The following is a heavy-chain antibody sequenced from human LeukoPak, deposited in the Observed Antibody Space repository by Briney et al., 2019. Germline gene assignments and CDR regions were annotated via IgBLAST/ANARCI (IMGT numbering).Heavy chain of an antibody. D-gene: IGHD3-22*01. CDR1: GYDFPSYY. J-gene: IGHJ3*01. CDR3: AKCRDYYDSSGFYTYDV. V-gene: IGHV5-51*01. CDR2: IFPGDSDT. Sequence: GESLKISCVTSGYDFPSYYIAWVRQMPGKGPEWMGVIFPGDSDTRYNPAFKGQVTMSVDTSVDTAYLQWSSLKASDAAMYFCAKCRDYYDSSGFYTYDVWGHGPRVIV.